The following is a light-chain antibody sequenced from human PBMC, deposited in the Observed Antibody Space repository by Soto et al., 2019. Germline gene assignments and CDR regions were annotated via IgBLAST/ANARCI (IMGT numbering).Light chain of an antibody. CDR2: AAS. J-gene: IGKJ1*01. CDR1: QDISSY. Sequence: DIQMTQSPSSLSASVGDRVTITCRASQDISSYLAWYQQKPGKVPKLLIYAASTLQSGVPSRFSGSGSGTDFTLTISSLQAEDVATYYCQKYDSAPRTFGQGTKVEIK. V-gene: IGKV1-27*01. CDR3: QKYDSAPRT.